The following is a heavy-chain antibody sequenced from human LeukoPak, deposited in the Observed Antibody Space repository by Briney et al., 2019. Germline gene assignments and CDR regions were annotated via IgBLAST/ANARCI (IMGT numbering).Heavy chain of an antibody. Sequence: KPSETLSLTCTVSGGSISSGDYYWSWIRQPPGKGLEWIGYIYYSGSTYYNPSLKSRVTISVDTSKNQFSLKLSSVTAADTAVYYCARNLNYYGSGSYDPWGQGTLVTVSS. V-gene: IGHV4-30-4*02. J-gene: IGHJ5*02. CDR3: ARNLNYYGSGSYDP. CDR1: GGSISSGDYY. D-gene: IGHD3-10*01. CDR2: IYYSGST.